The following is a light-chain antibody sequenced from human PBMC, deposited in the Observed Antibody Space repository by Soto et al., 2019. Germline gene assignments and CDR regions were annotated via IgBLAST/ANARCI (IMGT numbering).Light chain of an antibody. Sequence: DVQMTQSPSTLSASVGDRVIITCRASQTINNWLAWHQQKPGRAPKVLIYEVSNLDSGVPSRFSGSRSGTEFTLTISGLQPDDFATYYCQQYNTYPWTFGPGTQVEV. CDR3: QQYNTYPWT. CDR1: QTINNW. CDR2: EVS. V-gene: IGKV1-5*01. J-gene: IGKJ1*01.